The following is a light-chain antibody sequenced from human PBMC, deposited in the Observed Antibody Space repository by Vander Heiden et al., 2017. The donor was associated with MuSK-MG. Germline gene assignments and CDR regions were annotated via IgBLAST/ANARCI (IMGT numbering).Light chain of an antibody. CDR2: DAS. J-gene: IGKJ1*01. CDR1: QDINKY. CDR3: QLYYYLPWT. Sequence: DIQMTQSPSSLSASVGDRVTITCQASQDINKYLNWYQQKPGKAPKLLIYDASNLETGVPARFSGRGSGTDFTFTISSLQPEDIATYYCQLYYYLPWTFGQGTKVEIK. V-gene: IGKV1-33*01.